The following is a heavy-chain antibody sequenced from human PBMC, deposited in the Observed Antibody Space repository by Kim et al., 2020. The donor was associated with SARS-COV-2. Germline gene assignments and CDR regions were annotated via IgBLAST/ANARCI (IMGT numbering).Heavy chain of an antibody. V-gene: IGHV4-59*01. CDR1: GGSISSYY. D-gene: IGHD2-15*01. CDR3: ARDRKLLGEYYYYYGMDV. J-gene: IGHJ6*02. Sequence: SETLSLTCTVSGGSISSYYWSWIRQPPGKGLEWIGYIYYSGSTNYNPSLKSRVTISVDTSKNQFSLKLSSVTAADTAVYYCARDRKLLGEYYYYYGMDVWGQGTTVTVSS. CDR2: IYYSGST.